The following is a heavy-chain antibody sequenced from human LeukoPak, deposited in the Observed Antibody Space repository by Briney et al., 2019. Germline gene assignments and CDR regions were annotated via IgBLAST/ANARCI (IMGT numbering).Heavy chain of an antibody. J-gene: IGHJ4*02. D-gene: IGHD3-22*01. Sequence: GGSLRLSCAASGFTFSSYSMNWVRQAPGRGLEWVSSISSSSSYIYYVDSVKGRFTISRDNAKNSLYLQMNSLRAEDTAVYYCARDPYYYDSTEDYWGQGTLVTVSS. CDR1: GFTFSSYS. V-gene: IGHV3-21*01. CDR3: ARDPYYYDSTEDY. CDR2: ISSSSSYI.